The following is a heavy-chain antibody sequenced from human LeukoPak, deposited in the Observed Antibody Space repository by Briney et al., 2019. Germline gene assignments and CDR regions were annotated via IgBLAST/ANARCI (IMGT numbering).Heavy chain of an antibody. V-gene: IGHV1-18*04. CDR3: ARATKWNYASDI. J-gene: IGHJ3*02. CDR2: ISGYTGDA. Sequence: ASVKVSCKASGYTFTGYYMHWVRQAPGQGLEWMGWISGYTGDAKYDQRFQGRVTLTADTSTNTAYMDLRSLVPDDTAVYYCARATKWNYASDIWGQGTVLTVSS. CDR1: GYTFTGYY. D-gene: IGHD1-7*01.